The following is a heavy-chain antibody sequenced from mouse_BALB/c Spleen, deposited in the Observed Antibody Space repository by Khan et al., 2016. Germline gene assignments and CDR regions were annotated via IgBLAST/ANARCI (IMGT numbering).Heavy chain of an antibody. J-gene: IGHJ1*01. CDR1: GDSITSGY. CDR2: ISYSGST. Sequence: VQLKESGPSLVKPSQTLSLTCSVTGDSITSGYWNWIRKFPGNKLEYMGYISYSGSTYYNPSLKSRISITRDTSKNQYYLQLNSVTTEDTATYYCARKEYYYGSSYSSYWYFDVWGAGTTVTVSS. D-gene: IGHD1-1*01. V-gene: IGHV3-8*02. CDR3: ARKEYYYGSSYSSYWYFDV.